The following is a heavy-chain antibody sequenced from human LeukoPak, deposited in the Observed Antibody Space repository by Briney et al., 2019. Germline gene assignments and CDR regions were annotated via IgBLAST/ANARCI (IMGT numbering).Heavy chain of an antibody. D-gene: IGHD3-10*01. CDR3: ARATRNTIVPGAPGYFDY. Sequence: GGSLRLSCAAAGFTFSSYWMSWVRQAPGKGLEWVANIKQDGSEKYYVDSVKGRFTISRDNAKNSLYLQMNSLRAEDTAVYYCARATRNTIVPGAPGYFDYWGQGTLGTVSS. CDR2: IKQDGSEK. V-gene: IGHV3-7*01. J-gene: IGHJ4*02. CDR1: GFTFSSYW.